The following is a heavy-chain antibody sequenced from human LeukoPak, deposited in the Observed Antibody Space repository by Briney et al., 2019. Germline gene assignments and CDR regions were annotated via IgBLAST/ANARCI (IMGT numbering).Heavy chain of an antibody. CDR2: ISSSSSYI. Sequence: PGGSLRLSCAASGFTFSSYSMNWVRQAPGKGLEWVSSISSSSSYIYYADSVKGRFTISRDNAKNSLYLQMNSLRAEDTAVYYCARLNYYDSSGYYYGVGHFDYWGQETLVTVSS. D-gene: IGHD3-22*01. V-gene: IGHV3-21*01. CDR1: GFTFSSYS. CDR3: ARLNYYDSSGYYYGVGHFDY. J-gene: IGHJ4*02.